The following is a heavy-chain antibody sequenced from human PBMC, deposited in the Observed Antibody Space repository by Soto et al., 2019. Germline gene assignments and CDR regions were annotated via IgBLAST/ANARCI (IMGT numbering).Heavy chain of an antibody. Sequence: QVQLVQSGAEVKKPGASVKVSCKASGYTFTSYGISWVRQAPGQGLEWMGWISAYNGNTNYAQKFQGRVTITADESTSTAYMELSSLRSEDTAVYYCARNDPKNRIQYSGTSRWPPYFDYWGQGTLVTVSS. CDR1: GYTFTSYG. V-gene: IGHV1-18*01. CDR2: ISAYNGNT. J-gene: IGHJ4*02. D-gene: IGHD1-26*01. CDR3: ARNDPKNRIQYSGTSRWPPYFDY.